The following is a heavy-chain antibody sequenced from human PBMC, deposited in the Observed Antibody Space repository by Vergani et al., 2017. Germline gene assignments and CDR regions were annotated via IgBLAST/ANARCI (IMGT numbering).Heavy chain of an antibody. CDR3: ARDRVDIVATTTYYYYYYGMDV. J-gene: IGHJ6*02. D-gene: IGHD5-12*01. CDR1: WFTVSSHY. V-gene: IGHV3-53*04. Sequence: EVQLVESGGGLVQPGGSLILSCAASWFTVSSHYMSWVRQAPGKGLEWVSVIYSGGSTYYADSVKGRFTISRHNSKNTLYLQMNSLRAEDTAVYYCARDRVDIVATTTYYYYYYGMDVWGQGTTVTVSS. CDR2: IYSGGST.